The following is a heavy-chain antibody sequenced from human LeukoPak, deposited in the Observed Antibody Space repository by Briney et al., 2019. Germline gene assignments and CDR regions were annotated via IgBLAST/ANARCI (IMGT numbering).Heavy chain of an antibody. CDR2: ISSSGNTI. CDR1: GFTFSSYE. Sequence: GGSLRLSCAASGFTFSSYEMNWVRQAPGKGLERVSYISSSGNTIYYADSVKGRFTISRDNAKNSLYLQMNSLRAVDTAVYYCAREDYQDAFDIWGQGTMVTVSS. V-gene: IGHV3-48*03. D-gene: IGHD2-2*01. CDR3: AREDYQDAFDI. J-gene: IGHJ3*02.